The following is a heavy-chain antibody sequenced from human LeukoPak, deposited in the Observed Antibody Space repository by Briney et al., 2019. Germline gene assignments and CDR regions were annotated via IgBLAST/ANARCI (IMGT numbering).Heavy chain of an antibody. D-gene: IGHD1-14*01. Sequence: GGSLRLSCAAAGFTFSSYAMSWVRQAPGKGLEWVSAISGSGGSTYYADSVKGRFTISRDNSKNTLYLQMNSLRAEDTVVYYCAKSGNDAFDIWGQGTMVIVSS. CDR1: GFTFSSYA. CDR3: AKSGNDAFDI. J-gene: IGHJ3*02. CDR2: ISGSGGST. V-gene: IGHV3-23*01.